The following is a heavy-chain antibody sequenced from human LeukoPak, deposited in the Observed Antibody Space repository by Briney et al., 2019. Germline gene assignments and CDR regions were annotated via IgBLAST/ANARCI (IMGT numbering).Heavy chain of an antibody. CDR2: IRSNGGST. D-gene: IGHD6-19*01. CDR3: ASGGGWVFFN. Sequence: GGSLRLSCAASGFTFSSYAMHWVRQAPGKGLEYVSGIRSNGGSTYHANSVKGRFTISRDNSKNTLYLQMGSLRAEDMAVYYCASGGGWVFFNWGQGTLVTVSS. J-gene: IGHJ4*02. CDR1: GFTFSSYA. V-gene: IGHV3-64*01.